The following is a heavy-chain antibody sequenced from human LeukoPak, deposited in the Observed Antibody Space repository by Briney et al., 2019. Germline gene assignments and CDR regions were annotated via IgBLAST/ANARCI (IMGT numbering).Heavy chain of an antibody. D-gene: IGHD3-10*01. CDR3: ARSYGSGSSDY. CDR2: IYPGDFDT. CDR1: GYSFSYYW. Sequence: GESLKISCKASGYSFSYYWIGWVRQMPGKGLEWMGIIYPGDFDTRYSPSSQGQVTISADKSISTAYLQWSSLKASDTAMYYCARSYGSGSSDYWGQGTLVTVSS. J-gene: IGHJ4*02. V-gene: IGHV5-51*01.